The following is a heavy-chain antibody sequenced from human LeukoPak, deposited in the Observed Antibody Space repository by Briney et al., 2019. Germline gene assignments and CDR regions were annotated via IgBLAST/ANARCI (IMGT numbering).Heavy chain of an antibody. CDR2: ISPTGSTT. CDR1: GFSFSGHW. V-gene: IGHV3-74*01. D-gene: IGHD6-6*01. J-gene: IGHJ4*02. Sequence: HPGGSLRLSCTASGFSFSGHWMHWARQLPGKGLVWVSRISPTGSTTSYADSVKGRFTVSRDNAKNTLYLQVNNLRAEDTAVYYCARGPNSNWSGLDFWGQGTLLTVPS. CDR3: ARGPNSNWSGLDF.